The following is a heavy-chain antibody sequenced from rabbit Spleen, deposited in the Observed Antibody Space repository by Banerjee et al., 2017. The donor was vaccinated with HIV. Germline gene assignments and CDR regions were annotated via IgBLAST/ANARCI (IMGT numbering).Heavy chain of an antibody. CDR3: ARDTGTSFSTYGMDL. D-gene: IGHD8-1*01. CDR1: GVSLNDKDM. Sequence: EQLEESGGGLVKPEGSLTLTCKASGVSLNDKDMMCWVRQAPGKGLEWIACIELGSSGFTYFASWARGRFTISKTSSTTVTLQMTSLTAADTATYFCARDTGTSFSTYGMDLWGPGTLVTVS. CDR2: IELGSSGFT. J-gene: IGHJ6*01. V-gene: IGHV1S45*01.